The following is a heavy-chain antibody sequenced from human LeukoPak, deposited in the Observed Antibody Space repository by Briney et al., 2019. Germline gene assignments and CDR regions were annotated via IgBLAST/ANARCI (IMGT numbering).Heavy chain of an antibody. CDR3: AREGSSAMVNWFDP. CDR2: IWYDGSNK. V-gene: IGHV3-30*02. CDR1: GFTFSSYG. Sequence: GGSLRLSCAASGFTFSSYGMHWVRQAPGKGLEWVALIWYDGSNKYYADSVKGRFTISRDNSKNTLYLQMNSLRAEDTAVYYCAREGSSAMVNWFDPWGQGTLVTVSS. D-gene: IGHD2-2*01. J-gene: IGHJ5*02.